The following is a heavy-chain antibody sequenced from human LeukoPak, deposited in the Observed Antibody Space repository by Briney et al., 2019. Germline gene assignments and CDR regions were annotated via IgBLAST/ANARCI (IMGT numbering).Heavy chain of an antibody. CDR2: VSGSGDNT. D-gene: IGHD5-12*01. Sequence: GGSLRLSCAASGFTFSTYVMSWVRQAPGKGLEWVSGVSGSGDNTYYADSVKGRFTISRDNSKNTLYLQMNSLRAEDTAVYYCAKGSGYDTDFDYWGQGTLVSVSS. CDR1: GFTFSTYV. CDR3: AKGSGYDTDFDY. V-gene: IGHV3-23*01. J-gene: IGHJ4*02.